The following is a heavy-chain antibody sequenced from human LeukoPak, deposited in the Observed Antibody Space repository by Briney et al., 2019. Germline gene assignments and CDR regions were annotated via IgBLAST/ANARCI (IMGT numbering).Heavy chain of an antibody. V-gene: IGHV5-51*01. CDR1: GYSFSSNW. CDR3: ARLSPGVGATAEY. CDR2: IYPSDSDT. Sequence: GESLKISCKGSGYSFSSNWIGWVRQMPGKGLEWMGIIYPSDSDTRYNPSFQGQVTTSADRSISTTSLQWRSLKASDTATYYCARLSPGVGATAEYWGQGTLVTVSS. D-gene: IGHD1-26*01. J-gene: IGHJ4*02.